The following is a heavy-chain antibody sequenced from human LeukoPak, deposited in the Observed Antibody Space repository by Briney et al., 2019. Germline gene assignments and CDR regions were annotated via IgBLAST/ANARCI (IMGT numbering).Heavy chain of an antibody. Sequence: GGSLRLSCAASGFTFSSYWMHWVRQRPGKGLVWVSRIHLDGRTTNYAHSVKGRLTISRDNAKNTLSLEMNSLRPEDTAVYYCARGGSPSDYWGQGTLVSVSS. J-gene: IGHJ4*02. CDR1: GFTFSSYW. CDR3: ARGGSPSDY. CDR2: IHLDGRTT. D-gene: IGHD3-16*01. V-gene: IGHV3-74*01.